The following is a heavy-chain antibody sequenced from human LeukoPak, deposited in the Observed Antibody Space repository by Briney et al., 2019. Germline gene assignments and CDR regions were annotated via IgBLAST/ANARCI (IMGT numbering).Heavy chain of an antibody. CDR1: GYSFTIYG. V-gene: IGHV1-18*01. J-gene: IGHJ4*02. CDR3: AREGTGETAFDY. Sequence: ASVKVSCKSSGYSFTIYGISGVRQAPGQGLEWMGWITSYNGNTNYAQKFQGRLTMTIDTSTTTAYMELRSLRSDDTAVYYCAREGTGETAFDYWGQGTLVTVSS. CDR2: ITSYNGNT. D-gene: IGHD1-1*01.